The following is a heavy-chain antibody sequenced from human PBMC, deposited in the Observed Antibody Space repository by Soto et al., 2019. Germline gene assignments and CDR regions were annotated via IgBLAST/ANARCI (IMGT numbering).Heavy chain of an antibody. CDR3: ARATTVTTTKEYYFDY. CDR2: IYHSGST. Sequence: PSETLSLTCAVSGGSISSGGYSWSWILQPPGKGLEWIGYIYHSGSTYYYPSLKSRVTISVDRSKNQFSLKLSSVTAADTAVYYCARATTVTTTKEYYFDYWGQGTLVTVSS. CDR1: GGSISSGGYS. J-gene: IGHJ4*02. D-gene: IGHD4-17*01. V-gene: IGHV4-30-2*01.